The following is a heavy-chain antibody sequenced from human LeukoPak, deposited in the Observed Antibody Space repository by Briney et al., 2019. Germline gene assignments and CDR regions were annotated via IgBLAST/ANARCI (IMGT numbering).Heavy chain of an antibody. Sequence: ASVKVSCKASGYTFTGYYMHWVRQAPGQGLEGMGWINPNSGGTNYAQKFQGRGTMTRDTSISTAYMELSRLRSDDTAVYYCARASGSYYNWFDPWGQGTLVTVSS. CDR2: INPNSGGT. D-gene: IGHD3-10*01. CDR3: ARASGSYYNWFDP. V-gene: IGHV1-2*02. CDR1: GYTFTGYY. J-gene: IGHJ5*02.